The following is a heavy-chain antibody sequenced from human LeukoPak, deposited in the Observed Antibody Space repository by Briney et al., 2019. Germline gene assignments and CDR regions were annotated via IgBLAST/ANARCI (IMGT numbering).Heavy chain of an antibody. CDR2: IYHSGST. CDR1: GGSISSGGYS. D-gene: IGHD6-19*01. CDR3: ASLAVAQKTPFDY. V-gene: IGHV4-30-2*01. Sequence: SQTLSLTCAVSGGSISSGGYSWSWIRQPPGKGLEWIGYIYHSGSTYYNPSLKSRVTISVDRSKNQFSLKLSSVTAADTAVYYCASLAVAQKTPFDYWGQGTPVTVSS. J-gene: IGHJ4*02.